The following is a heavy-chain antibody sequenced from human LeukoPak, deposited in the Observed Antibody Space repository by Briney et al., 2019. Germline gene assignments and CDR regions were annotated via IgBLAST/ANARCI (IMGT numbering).Heavy chain of an antibody. Sequence: PGRSLRLSCAVSGFTFSRYSMQWVRQAPGKGREWVVVISYEGRNKYYADSVKGRFTIARDNSKNTLYLQTNSLRAEDTAVYYCARSVAVAGTYRLFDYWGQGTLVTVSS. CDR3: ARSVAVAGTYRLFDY. D-gene: IGHD6-19*01. V-gene: IGHV3-30*04. J-gene: IGHJ4*02. CDR1: GFTFSRYS. CDR2: ISYEGRNK.